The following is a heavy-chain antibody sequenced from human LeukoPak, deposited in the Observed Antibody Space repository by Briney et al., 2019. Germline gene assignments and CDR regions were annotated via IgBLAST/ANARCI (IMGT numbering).Heavy chain of an antibody. CDR1: GYTFTSYY. Sequence: ASVKVSCKASGYTFTSYYMHWVRQAPGQGLEWMGITNPSGGSTSYAQKFQGRVTMTRDTSTSTVYMELSSLRSEDTAVYYCARDPANDVLRYFDWLFPYFDYWGQGTLVTVSS. D-gene: IGHD3-9*01. V-gene: IGHV1-46*01. CDR2: TNPSGGST. J-gene: IGHJ4*02. CDR3: ARDPANDVLRYFDWLFPYFDY.